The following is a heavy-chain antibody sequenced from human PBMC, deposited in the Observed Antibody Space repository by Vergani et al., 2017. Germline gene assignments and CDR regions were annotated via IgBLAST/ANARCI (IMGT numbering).Heavy chain of an antibody. CDR1: GFTFSSYS. CDR2: ISSSSSYI. D-gene: IGHD3-10*01. Sequence: EVQLVESGGGLVKRGGSLRLSCAASGFTFSSYSMNWVRQAPGKGLEWVSSISSSSSYIHYSDSLKGRFTLSRDNAKSSLYLQMNSLRAEDTGVYYCARDRYYPGSVSYPYFCYDGLDVWGQVTAVTVS. J-gene: IGHJ6*02. CDR3: ARDRYYPGSVSYPYFCYDGLDV. V-gene: IGHV3-21*01.